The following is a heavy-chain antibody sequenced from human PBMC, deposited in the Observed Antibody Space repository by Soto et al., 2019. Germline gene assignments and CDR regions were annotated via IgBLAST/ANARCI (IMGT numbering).Heavy chain of an antibody. CDR3: ARMESFGSLNWFDP. CDR2: MNPGSGDT. J-gene: IGHJ5*02. V-gene: IGHV1-8*02. D-gene: IGHD5-18*01. CDR1: GYTFTNND. Sequence: ASVKVSCKASGYTFTNNDVSWVRQATGQGLEWMGWMNPGSGDTGYAQKFQGRVTMTRDISIATAYMELNSLTSEDTATYYCARMESFGSLNWFDPWGQGTLVTVSS.